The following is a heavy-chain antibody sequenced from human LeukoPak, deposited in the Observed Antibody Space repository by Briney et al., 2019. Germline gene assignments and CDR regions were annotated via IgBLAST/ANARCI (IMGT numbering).Heavy chain of an antibody. J-gene: IGHJ4*02. D-gene: IGHD3-22*01. CDR2: IIPIFGTA. V-gene: IGHV1-69*05. Sequence: SVKVSCKASGGTFSSYAISWVRQAPGQGLEWMGRIIPIFGTANYAQKFQGRVTITTDEFTSTAYMELSSLRSEDTAVYYCASTYYDSSGYFYGDLDYWGQGTLVTVSS. CDR3: ASTYYDSSGYFYGDLDY. CDR1: GGTFSSYA.